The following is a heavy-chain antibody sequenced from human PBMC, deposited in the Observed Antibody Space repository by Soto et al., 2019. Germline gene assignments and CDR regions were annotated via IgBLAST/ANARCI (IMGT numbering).Heavy chain of an antibody. V-gene: IGHV3-15*07. CDR2: IKSKTDGETT. CDR3: TMDV. Sequence: EVQLVASGGGLVKPGGSLRLSCAASGFSFSDAWMNWVRQAPGKGLEWVGHIKSKTDGETTDYAAPVKGRFTISRDDSKNTLYLQMNNLMAEDTAVYYCTMDVWGQGTTVTVSS. J-gene: IGHJ6*02. CDR1: GFSFSDAW.